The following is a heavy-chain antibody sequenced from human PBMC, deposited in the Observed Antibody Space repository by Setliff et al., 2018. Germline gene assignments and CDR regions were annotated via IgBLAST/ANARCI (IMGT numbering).Heavy chain of an antibody. J-gene: IGHJ4*02. Sequence: ASVKVSCKASGFTFKTYSFSWIRQAPGQGLEWVGWISGYNSNTIYAQNFQDRVTMTIDTSATTVYMELKSLRSDDTAVYYCVRSSAPQVVLAADFDFWGQGTPVTVSS. D-gene: IGHD6-19*01. CDR3: VRSSAPQVVLAADFDF. CDR2: ISGYNSNT. V-gene: IGHV1-18*01. CDR1: GFTFKTYS.